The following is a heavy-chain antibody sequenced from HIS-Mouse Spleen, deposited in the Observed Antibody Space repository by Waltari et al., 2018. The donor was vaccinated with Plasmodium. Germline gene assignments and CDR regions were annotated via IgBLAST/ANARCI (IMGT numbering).Heavy chain of an antibody. CDR2: IKQDGSEK. CDR3: ASSWYWYFDL. V-gene: IGHV3-7*01. J-gene: IGHJ2*01. CDR1: GFTFSRYW. D-gene: IGHD6-13*01. Sequence: EVQLVESGGGLVQPGGSLRLSCAASGFTFSRYWMSWVRQAPGKGLEVVAKIKQDGSEKYYVDSVKGRFTISRDNAKNSLYLQMNSLRAEDTAVYYCASSWYWYFDLWGRGTLVTVSS.